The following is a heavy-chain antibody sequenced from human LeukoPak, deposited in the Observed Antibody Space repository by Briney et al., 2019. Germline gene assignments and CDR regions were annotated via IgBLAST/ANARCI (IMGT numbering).Heavy chain of an antibody. D-gene: IGHD2-2*02. CDR1: GYTFTSYG. CDR3: ARDGGVVPAAISRWFDP. V-gene: IGHV1-18*01. CDR2: ISAYNGNT. Sequence: ASVKVSCKASGYTFTSYGNSWVRQAPGQGLEWMGWISAYNGNTNYAQKLQGRVTMTTDTSTSTAYMELRSLRSDDTAVYYCARDGGVVPAAISRWFDPWGQGTLVTVSS. J-gene: IGHJ5*02.